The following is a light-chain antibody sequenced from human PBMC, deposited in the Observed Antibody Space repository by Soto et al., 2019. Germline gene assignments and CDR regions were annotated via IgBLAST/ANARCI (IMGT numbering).Light chain of an antibody. V-gene: IGKV3-20*01. CDR3: QQYGSSPGT. CDR2: GAS. CDR1: QSVSSSY. J-gene: IGKJ1*01. Sequence: IVLTQXXGTLSLSPGERATLSCRASQSVSSSYLAWYQQKPGQAPRLLIYGASSRATGIPDRFSGSGSGTDFTLTISRLEPEDFAVYYCQQYGSSPGTFGQGTKVEIK.